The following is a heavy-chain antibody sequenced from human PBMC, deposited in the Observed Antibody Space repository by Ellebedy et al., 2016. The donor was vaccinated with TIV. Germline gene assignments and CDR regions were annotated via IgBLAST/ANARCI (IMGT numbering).Heavy chain of an antibody. CDR2: TYYRSKWYY. D-gene: IGHD3-9*01. J-gene: IGHJ1*01. V-gene: IGHV6-1*01. CDR3: ARGVRGTGYSV. Sequence: SETLSLXCAISGVSVSRNSAALNWIRQSPSRGLEWLGRTYYRSKWYYEYAVSVKGRITINTDTSKNQFSLQLNSVTPEDTAIYYCARGVRGTGYSVWGQGTLVTVSS. CDR1: GVSVSRNSAA.